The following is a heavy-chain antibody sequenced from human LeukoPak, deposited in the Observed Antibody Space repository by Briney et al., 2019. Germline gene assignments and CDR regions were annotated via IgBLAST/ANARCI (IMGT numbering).Heavy chain of an antibody. CDR2: MNPNSGNT. Sequence: ASVKVSCKASGYTFTSYDINWVRQATGQGLEWMGWMNPNSGNTGYAQKFQGRVTMTRNTSISTAYMELSSLRSEDTAVYYCARDWLQELFDPAAGNPNPPNWFDPWGQGTLVTVSS. V-gene: IGHV1-8*01. J-gene: IGHJ5*02. D-gene: IGHD6-13*01. CDR1: GYTFTSYD. CDR3: ARDWLQELFDPAAGNPNPPNWFDP.